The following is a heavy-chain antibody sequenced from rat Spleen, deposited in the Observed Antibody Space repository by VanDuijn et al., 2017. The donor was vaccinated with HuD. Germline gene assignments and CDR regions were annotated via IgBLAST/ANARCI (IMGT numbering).Heavy chain of an antibody. CDR1: GFSLTSYN. D-gene: IGHD1-1*01. CDR2: IWNTGGT. J-gene: IGHJ2*01. Sequence: QVQLKESGPGLVQPSQTLSLTCTVAGFSLTSYNVHWVRQPPGKGLERMGVIWNTGGTRYNSALKSRLSISKDTSKSQVFLKMNSLQTEDTATYYCARVGYYSGALDYWGQGVMVTVSS. CDR3: ARVGYYSGALDY. V-gene: IGHV2-41*01.